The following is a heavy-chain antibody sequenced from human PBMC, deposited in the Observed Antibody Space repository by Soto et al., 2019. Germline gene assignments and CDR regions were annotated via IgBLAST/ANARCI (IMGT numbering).Heavy chain of an antibody. Sequence: GASVKVSCKASGGTFSSYAIDWVRQAPGHGLEWMGRIIPIFGTAKYAQKFQGRVTITRDTSASTAYMELSSLRSEDTAVYYCARDAQQYYYKKWYYGMEVWGQGTTVTVSS. CDR1: GGTFSSYA. CDR2: IIPIFGTA. V-gene: IGHV1-69*05. CDR3: ARDAQQYYYKKWYYGMEV. D-gene: IGHD3-10*01. J-gene: IGHJ6*02.